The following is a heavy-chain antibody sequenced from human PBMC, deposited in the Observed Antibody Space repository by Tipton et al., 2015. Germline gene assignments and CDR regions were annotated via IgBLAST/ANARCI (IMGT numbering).Heavy chain of an antibody. CDR3: AKPTGITELGYYYGMDV. Sequence: SLRLSCAASGFIFGDYAMSWVRQAPGKGLEWVSAISGTAGTTYYADSVKGRFTISRDNSKKTLYLQMNSLRAEDTAVYYCAKPTGITELGYYYGMDVWGQGTTVTVSS. CDR1: GFIFGDYA. V-gene: IGHV3-23*01. CDR2: ISGTAGTT. D-gene: IGHD3-10*01. J-gene: IGHJ6*02.